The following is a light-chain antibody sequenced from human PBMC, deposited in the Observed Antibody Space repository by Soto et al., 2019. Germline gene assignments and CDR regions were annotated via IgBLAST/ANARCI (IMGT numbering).Light chain of an antibody. CDR1: NIGSKS. CDR3: QVRETNTDHLV. J-gene: IGLJ3*02. CDR2: DDT. Sequence: SYELTQAPSMSVAPGQTARITCGGNNIGSKSVHWYQQRPGQAPVVVIYDDTDRPSWIPERFSGSNSGNTATLTISGVEAGDEADYYCQVRETNTDHLVFGGGTKLTVL. V-gene: IGLV3-21*02.